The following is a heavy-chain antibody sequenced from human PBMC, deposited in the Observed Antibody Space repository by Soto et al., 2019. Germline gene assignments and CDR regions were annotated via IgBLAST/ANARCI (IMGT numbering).Heavy chain of an antibody. V-gene: IGHV4-59*08. D-gene: IGHD3-22*01. Sequence: QVQLQESGPGLVKPSETLSLTCTVSGGSINNYYWSWIRQPPGKGLEFIGYIYYAGSTTYNPSLKSRVTISVDTSKNQFSRKLTSVTAADTAVYYCARLGGYYQALDSWGQGTLLTVSS. CDR3: ARLGGYYQALDS. CDR2: IYYAGST. CDR1: GGSINNYY. J-gene: IGHJ4*02.